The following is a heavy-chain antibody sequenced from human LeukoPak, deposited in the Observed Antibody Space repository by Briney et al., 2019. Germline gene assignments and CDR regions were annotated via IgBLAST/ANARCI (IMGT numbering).Heavy chain of an antibody. CDR2: ISGSGGST. CDR3: AKETTLTGAADN. D-gene: IGHD4-11*01. CDR1: GFTFSSYA. J-gene: IGHJ4*02. Sequence: PGGSLRLSCAASGFTFSSYAMSWVRQAPGKGLEWVSAISGSGGSTYYADSVKGRFTISRDSSKNTLYLQMNSLRAEDTAIYYCAKETTLTGAADNWGQGTLVTVSS. V-gene: IGHV3-23*01.